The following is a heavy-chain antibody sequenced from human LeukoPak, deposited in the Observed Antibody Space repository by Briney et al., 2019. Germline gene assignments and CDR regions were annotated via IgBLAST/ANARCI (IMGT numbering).Heavy chain of an antibody. Sequence: GGSLRLSCAASGFALNSYSLSWVRQAPGKGLEWVSSISSTTAYIHYADSVKGRFTISRDNTDNVVCLQMNSLRAEDTAVYYCARVAVAGPTGWFDPWGQGTLVTVSP. D-gene: IGHD2-15*01. CDR3: ARVAVAGPTGWFDP. CDR2: ISSTTAYI. J-gene: IGHJ5*02. CDR1: GFALNSYS. V-gene: IGHV3-21*01.